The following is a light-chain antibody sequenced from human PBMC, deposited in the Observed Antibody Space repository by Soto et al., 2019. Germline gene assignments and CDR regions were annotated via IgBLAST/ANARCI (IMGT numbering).Light chain of an antibody. CDR2: ANN. CDR1: RSNIGINA. V-gene: IGLV1-44*01. Sequence: QSVLTQPPSVSGTPGQRVSISCSGSRSNIGINAVDWYHQLPGTAPKVLIYANNQRPSGVPDRFSGSKSGTSASLAINGLQSDDEAHYYCAAWDDSLNGIVFRGGTKVTV. J-gene: IGLJ2*01. CDR3: AAWDDSLNGIV.